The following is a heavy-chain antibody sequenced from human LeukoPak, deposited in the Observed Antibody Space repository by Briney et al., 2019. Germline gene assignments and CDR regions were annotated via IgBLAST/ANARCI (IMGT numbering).Heavy chain of an antibody. V-gene: IGHV5-51*01. CDR3: ARHHDYGDYGCFDY. CDR1: GYSFTSYW. CDR2: IYPGDSDT. J-gene: IGHJ4*02. Sequence: GESLKISCRGSGYSFTSYWIGWVRQMPGKGPEWRGIIYPGDSDTRYSPSFQGQVTISADKSIRTAYLQWSSLKASDTAIYYCARHHDYGDYGCFDYWGQGTLVTVSS. D-gene: IGHD4-17*01.